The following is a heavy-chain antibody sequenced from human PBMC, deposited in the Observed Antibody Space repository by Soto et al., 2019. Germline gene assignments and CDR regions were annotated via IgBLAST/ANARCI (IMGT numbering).Heavy chain of an antibody. CDR2: INAGNGNT. CDR1: GYTFTSYA. J-gene: IGHJ6*03. CDR3: ARSPKPGYYMDV. V-gene: IGHV1-3*01. Sequence: AASVKVSCKASGYTFTSYAMHWVRQAPGQRLEWMGWINAGNGNTKYSQKFQDRVTITRDTSASTAYMELSSLRSEDTAVYYCARSPKPGYYMDVWGKGTTVTVSS.